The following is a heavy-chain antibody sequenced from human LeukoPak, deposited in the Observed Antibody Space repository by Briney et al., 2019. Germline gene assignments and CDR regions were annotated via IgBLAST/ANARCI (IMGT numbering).Heavy chain of an antibody. Sequence: SETLSLTCTVSGGSISSGDYYWSWIRQPPGKGLEWIGYIYYSGSTYYNPSLKSRVTISVDTSKNQFSLKLSSVTAADTAVYYCARGTTRKAFDIWGQGTMVTVSS. D-gene: IGHD2-15*01. CDR3: ARGTTRKAFDI. CDR1: GGSISSGDYY. J-gene: IGHJ3*02. CDR2: IYYSGST. V-gene: IGHV4-30-4*08.